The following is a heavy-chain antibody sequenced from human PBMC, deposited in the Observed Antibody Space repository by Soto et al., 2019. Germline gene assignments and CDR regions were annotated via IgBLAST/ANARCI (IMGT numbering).Heavy chain of an antibody. D-gene: IGHD3-22*01. CDR1: GFTFSDYY. CDR3: ARARLPTYYYDSSGYYYGDY. V-gene: IGHV3-11*01. CDR2: ISSSGSTI. Sequence: QVQLVESGGGLVKPGGSLRLSCAASGFTFSDYYMSWIRQAPGKGLEWVSYISSSGSTIYYADSVKGQFTISRDNAKNSLYLQMNSLRAEDTAVYYCARARLPTYYYDSSGYYYGDYWGQGTLVTVSS. J-gene: IGHJ4*02.